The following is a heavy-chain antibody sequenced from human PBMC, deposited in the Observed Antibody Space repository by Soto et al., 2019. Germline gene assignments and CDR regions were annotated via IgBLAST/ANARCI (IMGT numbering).Heavy chain of an antibody. CDR3: AKRRGAGGHFDY. Sequence: WGSLRLSCAASGFTFSSYAMVLCRHAPGKGLEWVSVISSGGSTYYADSVRGRFTISRDNSKDTLSLQMNSLRAEDTAVYYCAKRRGAGGHFDYWGQGALVTVSS. CDR1: GFTFSSYA. J-gene: IGHJ4*02. D-gene: IGHD2-15*01. V-gene: IGHV3-23*01. CDR2: ISSGGST.